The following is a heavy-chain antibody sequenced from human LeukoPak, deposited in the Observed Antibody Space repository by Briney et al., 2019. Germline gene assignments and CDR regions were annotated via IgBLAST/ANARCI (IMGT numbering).Heavy chain of an antibody. Sequence: PSETLSLTCTVSGGSISSSSYYWGWIRQPPGKGLEWIGYTYYSGTTNYNPSLKSRVTISVDTSKNQFSLQLRSVTAADTAVYYCAREDPQTTVPEGMDVWGQGTTVTVSS. CDR1: GGSISSSSYY. D-gene: IGHD4-17*01. CDR2: TYYSGTT. V-gene: IGHV4-61*01. J-gene: IGHJ6*02. CDR3: AREDPQTTVPEGMDV.